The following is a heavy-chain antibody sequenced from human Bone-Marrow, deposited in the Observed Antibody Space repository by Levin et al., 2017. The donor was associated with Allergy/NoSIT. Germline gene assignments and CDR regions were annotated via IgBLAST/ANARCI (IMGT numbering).Heavy chain of an antibody. D-gene: IGHD2-2*01. Sequence: ASVKVSCKASGYTFTSYDINWVRQATGQGLEWMGWMNPNSGNTGYAQKFQGRVTMTRNTSISTAYMELSSLRSEDTAVYYCARWGSVVGPLNLYDYYGMDVWGQGTTVTVSS. CDR2: MNPNSGNT. J-gene: IGHJ6*02. V-gene: IGHV1-8*01. CDR3: ARWGSVVGPLNLYDYYGMDV. CDR1: GYTFTSYD.